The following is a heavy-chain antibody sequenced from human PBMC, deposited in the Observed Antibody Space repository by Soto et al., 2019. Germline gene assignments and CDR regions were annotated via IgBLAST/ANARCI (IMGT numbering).Heavy chain of an antibody. Sequence: SVKVSCKSSGGTFSSYAISWVRQAPGQGLEWMGGIIPIFGTANYAQKFQGRVTITADESTSTAYMELSSLRSEDTAVYYCARGSRLGELSQIFDYWGQGTLVTVSS. D-gene: IGHD3-10*01. CDR2: IIPIFGTA. V-gene: IGHV1-69*13. J-gene: IGHJ4*02. CDR1: GGTFSSYA. CDR3: ARGSRLGELSQIFDY.